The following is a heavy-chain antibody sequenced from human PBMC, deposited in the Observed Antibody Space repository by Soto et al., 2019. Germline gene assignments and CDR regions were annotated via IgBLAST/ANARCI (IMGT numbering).Heavy chain of an antibody. CDR1: GFNVMSYW. CDR3: VRDIGFDYVN. J-gene: IGHJ4*02. CDR2: IKEDGSEI. V-gene: IGHV3-7*01. D-gene: IGHD3-16*01. Sequence: PGGSLRLSCAVAGFNVMSYWMSWVRQAPGKGLEWVASIKEDGSEIYYLHSVRGRFSISRDSAGNALHLTMNYLSAEDTGVYFCVRDIGFDYVNWGQGTLVTVSS.